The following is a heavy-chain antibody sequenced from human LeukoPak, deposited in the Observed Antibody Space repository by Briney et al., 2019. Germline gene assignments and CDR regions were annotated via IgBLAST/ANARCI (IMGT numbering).Heavy chain of an antibody. CDR2: VLYDGSNK. V-gene: IGHV3-30*04. CDR3: VRDNYGGILDF. CDR1: GFTFTRYT. J-gene: IGHJ4*02. D-gene: IGHD2-21*01. Sequence: GGSLRLSCAASGFTFTRYTMHWVRQAPGKGLEWVAVVLYDGSNKYYADSVKGRFTLSRGNSKNALSLQMNTLRADDPAVYYCVRDNYGGILDFWGQGTLVTVSS.